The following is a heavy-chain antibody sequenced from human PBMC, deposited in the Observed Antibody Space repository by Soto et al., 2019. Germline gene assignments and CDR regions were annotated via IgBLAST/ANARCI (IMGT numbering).Heavy chain of an antibody. V-gene: IGHV3-33*01. CDR2: IWYDGSNK. CDR1: GFTFSSYG. D-gene: IGHD3-16*01. Sequence: QVQLVESGGGVVQPGRSLRLSCAASGFTFSSYGMHWVRQAPGKGLEWVAVIWYDGSNKYYADSVKGRFTISRDNSKNTLYLQMSSLRAEDTAVYYCARDRGGMDVWGQGTTVTVSS. CDR3: ARDRGGMDV. J-gene: IGHJ6*02.